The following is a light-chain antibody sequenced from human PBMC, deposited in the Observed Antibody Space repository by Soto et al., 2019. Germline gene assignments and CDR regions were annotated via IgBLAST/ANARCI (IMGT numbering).Light chain of an antibody. J-gene: IGKJ3*01. CDR1: QSVGSN. V-gene: IGKV3-15*01. CDR3: QQDDNWPLT. Sequence: ERVMTQSPATLSVSPGERATLSCRASQSVGSNLAWYQQKPGQAPRLLIFGASSRAAGVPARFSGSGSGTEFNLTINSRQSEDVAVYFGQQDDNWPLTFGPGTKVDIK. CDR2: GAS.